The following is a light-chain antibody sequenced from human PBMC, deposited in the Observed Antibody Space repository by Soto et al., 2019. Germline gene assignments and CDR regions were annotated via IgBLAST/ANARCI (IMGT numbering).Light chain of an antibody. V-gene: IGKV3-15*01. CDR3: QQYKDWRT. CDR2: GAS. J-gene: IGKJ1*01. CDR1: QSVGSN. Sequence: EIVMTQSPATLSVSPGERVTLSCRASQSVGSNLAWYQQKPGQTPRLLVFGASTRATGIPARFSGSGSGTEFTLTISSRQSEDFAVYYCQQYKDWRTFGQGTKVEIK.